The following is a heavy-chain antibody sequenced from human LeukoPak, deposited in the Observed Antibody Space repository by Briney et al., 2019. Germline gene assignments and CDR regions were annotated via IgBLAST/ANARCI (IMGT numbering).Heavy chain of an antibody. D-gene: IGHD2-2*01. CDR3: ARGRRVPAAIYYYYYYMDV. CDR1: GGSFGGYY. J-gene: IGHJ6*03. Sequence: SETLSLTCAVYGGSFGGYYWSWIRQPPGKGLEWIGEINHSGSTNYNPSLKSRVTISVDTSKNQFSLKLSSVTAADTAVYYCARGRRVPAAIYYYYYYMDVWGKGTTVTISS. CDR2: INHSGST. V-gene: IGHV4-34*01.